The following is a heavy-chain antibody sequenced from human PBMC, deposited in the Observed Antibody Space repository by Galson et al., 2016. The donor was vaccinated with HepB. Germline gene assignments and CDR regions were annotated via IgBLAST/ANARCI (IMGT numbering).Heavy chain of an antibody. CDR2: ISYAGKSE. D-gene: IGHD5-24*01. CDR1: GFTFSTYG. V-gene: IGHV3-30*18. Sequence: SLRLSCAASGFTFSTYGMHWVRQAPGKGLEWVALISYAGKSEYDADSVNGQVTTSSDNSKNTLYLQMHSLRGEETAVYYCSKGRWYFDSWGQGTLVTVSS. J-gene: IGHJ4*02. CDR3: SKGRWYFDS.